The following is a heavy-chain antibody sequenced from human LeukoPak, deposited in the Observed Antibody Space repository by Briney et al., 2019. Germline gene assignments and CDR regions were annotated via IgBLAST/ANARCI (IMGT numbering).Heavy chain of an antibody. CDR2: ISAYNGNT. CDR1: GYTFTSYG. Sequence: GASVKVSCRASGYTFTSYGISWVRQAPGQGLEWMGWISAYNGNTNYAQKLQGRVTMTTDTSTSTAYMELRSLRSDDTVVYYCARDAGSIAAAGSLSDYWGQGTLVTVSS. J-gene: IGHJ4*02. CDR3: ARDAGSIAAAGSLSDY. D-gene: IGHD6-13*01. V-gene: IGHV1-18*01.